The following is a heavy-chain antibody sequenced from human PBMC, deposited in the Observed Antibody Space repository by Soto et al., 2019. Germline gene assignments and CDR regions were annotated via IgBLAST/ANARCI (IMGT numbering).Heavy chain of an antibody. V-gene: IGHV3-23*01. CDR2: ISGSGDST. Sequence: LRLSCAGSGFTFSSVAMTWVRQAPGKGLEWVSSISGSGDSTYYADSVKGRFTISRDNSKNTLYLQMNSLRAEDTAVYYCAKADYGDYGFDYWGQGTLVTVSS. CDR1: GFTFSSVA. D-gene: IGHD4-17*01. CDR3: AKADYGDYGFDY. J-gene: IGHJ4*02.